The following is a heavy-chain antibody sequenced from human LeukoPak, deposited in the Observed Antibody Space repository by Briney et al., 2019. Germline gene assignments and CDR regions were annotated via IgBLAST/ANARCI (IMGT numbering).Heavy chain of an antibody. CDR2: MNPNSGNT. CDR3: AREPPAPYYDFWSGYYTGYWFDP. D-gene: IGHD3-3*01. Sequence: ASVTVSCKASGYTFTSYDINWVRQATGQGLEWMGWMNPNSGNTGYAQKFQGRVTMTRNTSISTAYMELSSLRSEDTAVYYCAREPPAPYYDFWSGYYTGYWFDPWGQGTLVTVSS. V-gene: IGHV1-8*01. CDR1: GYTFTSYD. J-gene: IGHJ5*02.